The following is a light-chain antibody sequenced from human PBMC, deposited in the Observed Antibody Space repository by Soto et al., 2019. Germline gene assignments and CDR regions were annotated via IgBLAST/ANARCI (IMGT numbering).Light chain of an antibody. Sequence: HSALTQPPSVSGAPGQRVTISCTGSSSNIGAGYDVHWYQQLPGTAPKLLIYGNSNRPSGVPDRFSGSKSGTSASLAITGVRAEDEADYYCQSYYSSLSGWVFGGGTKVTVL. CDR1: SSNIGAGYD. CDR2: GNS. CDR3: QSYYSSLSGWV. V-gene: IGLV1-40*01. J-gene: IGLJ3*02.